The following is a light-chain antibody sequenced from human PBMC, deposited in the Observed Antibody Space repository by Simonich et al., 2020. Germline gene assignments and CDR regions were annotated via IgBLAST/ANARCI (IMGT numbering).Light chain of an antibody. CDR3: AAWDDRLSGWV. V-gene: IGLV1-47*01. CDR1: SSNIGSNY. CDR2: WIN. Sequence: QSVLTQPPSASGTPGQRVTISCSGSSSNIGSNYVYWYQQLPGTAPKLLIYWINQRPSGGPDRFSGAKSGTSASLAISGLRSEDEADYYCAAWDDRLSGWVFGGGTKLTVL. J-gene: IGLJ3*02.